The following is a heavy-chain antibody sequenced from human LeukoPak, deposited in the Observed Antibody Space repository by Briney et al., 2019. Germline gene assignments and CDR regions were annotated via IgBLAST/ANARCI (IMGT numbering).Heavy chain of an antibody. CDR2: IKHYGTEE. J-gene: IGHJ2*01. Sequence: PGGSLRLSCAASGITFSSLWMSWFRQAPGKGLEWVADIKHYGTEEHYVASVKGRFTISRDNAKLYLQMNSLRAEDTAMYYCAGGRGWHFDLWGRGTLITVSS. CDR3: AGGRGWHFDL. V-gene: IGHV3-7*01. D-gene: IGHD2-15*01. CDR1: GITFSSLW.